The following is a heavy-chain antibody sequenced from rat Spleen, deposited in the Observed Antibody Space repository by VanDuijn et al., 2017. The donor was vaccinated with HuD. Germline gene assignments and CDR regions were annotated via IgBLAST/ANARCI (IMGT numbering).Heavy chain of an antibody. D-gene: IGHD1-1*01. CDR3: ARHGGYYSGDYVMDA. V-gene: IGHV5-29*01. CDR1: GFAFSDYY. CDR2: INYDGRST. Sequence: EVQLVESDGGLVRPGRSLKISCAASGFAFSDYYMSWVGQAPTKGLAWVATINYDGRSTFYRDSLKARFTITRDNAKSVLYLQMDSLRSEDTATYYCARHGGYYSGDYVMDAWGQGASVTVSS. J-gene: IGHJ4*01.